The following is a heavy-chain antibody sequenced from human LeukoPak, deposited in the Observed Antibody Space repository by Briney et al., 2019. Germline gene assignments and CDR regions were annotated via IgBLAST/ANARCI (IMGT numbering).Heavy chain of an antibody. CDR2: MNPNSGNT. Sequence: ASVKVSCKTSGYTFTNYDINWVRQATGQGLEWMGWMNPNSGNTGYAQKFQGRVTMTRNMSTSTAYMELSSLRSEDTAVYYCARGSRSGDYWGQGTQVTVSS. D-gene: IGHD3-10*01. V-gene: IGHV1-8*01. J-gene: IGHJ4*02. CDR1: GYTFTNYD. CDR3: ARGSRSGDY.